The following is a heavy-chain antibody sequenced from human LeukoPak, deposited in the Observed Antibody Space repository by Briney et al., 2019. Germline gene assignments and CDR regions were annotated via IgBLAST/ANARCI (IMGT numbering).Heavy chain of an antibody. CDR3: ARVGATYYFDY. D-gene: IGHD1-26*01. CDR1: GFTVSSNY. Sequence: GGSLRLSCAASGFTVSSNYMSWVRQAPGKGLEWVSVIYSGGSTYYADSVKGRFTISRDNSKNTLYLQMNSLRAEDTAVYYCARVGATYYFDYWGQGTLVTVSS. CDR2: IYSGGST. V-gene: IGHV3-53*01. J-gene: IGHJ4*02.